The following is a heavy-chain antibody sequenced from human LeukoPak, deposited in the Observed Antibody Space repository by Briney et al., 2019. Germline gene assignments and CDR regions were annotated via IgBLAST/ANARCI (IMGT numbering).Heavy chain of an antibody. V-gene: IGHV1-46*01. CDR1: GYTFTSYY. Sequence: ASVKVSCKASGYTFTSYYMHWVRQAPGQGLEWMGIINPSGGSTSYAQKFQGRVTMTRDTSTSSVYMELSSLRSEDTAVYYCARDGITATGLDYWGQGTLVTVSS. CDR3: ARDGITATGLDY. CDR2: INPSGGST. D-gene: IGHD5-18*01. J-gene: IGHJ4*02.